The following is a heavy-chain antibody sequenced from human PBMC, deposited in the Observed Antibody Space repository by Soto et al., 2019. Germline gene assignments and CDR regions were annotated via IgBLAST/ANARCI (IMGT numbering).Heavy chain of an antibody. CDR2: IYTSGST. J-gene: IGHJ6*02. CDR3: ARDKALSLSGYAVPYGMDV. V-gene: IGHV4-4*07. Sequence: KTSETLSLTCTVSGGSISSYYWSWIRQPAGKGLEWIGRIYTSGSTNYNPSLKSRVTMSVDTSKNQFSLKLSSVTAADTAVYYCARDKALSLSGYAVPYGMDVWGQGTTVTVSS. D-gene: IGHD5-12*01. CDR1: GGSISSYY.